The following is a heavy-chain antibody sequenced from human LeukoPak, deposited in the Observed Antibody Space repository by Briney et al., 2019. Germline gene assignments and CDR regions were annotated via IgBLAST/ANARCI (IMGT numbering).Heavy chain of an antibody. CDR2: IIPIFGTA. CDR3: ARDQYRMVRGVIGVDYYYYGMDV. D-gene: IGHD3-10*01. V-gene: IGHV1-69*01. CDR1: GGTFSSYA. J-gene: IGHJ6*02. Sequence: SVKVSCKASGGTFSSYAISWVRQAPGQGLEWMGGIIPIFGTANYAQKFQGRVTITADESTSTAYMELSSMRSEDTAVYYCARDQYRMVRGVIGVDYYYYGMDVWGQGTTVTVSS.